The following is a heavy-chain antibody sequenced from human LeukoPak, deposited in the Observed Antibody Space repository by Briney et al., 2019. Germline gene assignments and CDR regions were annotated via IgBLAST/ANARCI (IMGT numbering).Heavy chain of an antibody. CDR1: GFTVSSNY. D-gene: IGHD6-6*01. CDR3: AKDTRIAARRTGDYFDY. CDR2: IDSGYAT. J-gene: IGHJ4*02. Sequence: GGSLRLSCAASGFTVSSNYMNWVRQAPGKGLEWVSVIDSGYATYYADSVRGRFTISRDDSKNTVYLQMNSLRAEDTAVYYCAKDTRIAARRTGDYFDYWGQGTLVTVSS. V-gene: IGHV3-66*01.